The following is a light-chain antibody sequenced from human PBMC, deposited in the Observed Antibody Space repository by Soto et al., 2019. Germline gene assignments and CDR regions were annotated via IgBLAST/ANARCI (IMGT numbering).Light chain of an antibody. Sequence: DIQMTQSPSSLSASVGATVTITCRASQSISVHLNWYQQKPGKVPKLLIYAASNLQSGVPSSFSGSGSETDFALTISSLQPEDVATYSCQQSYSTPYTFGQGTKLQIK. CDR2: AAS. CDR3: QQSYSTPYT. CDR1: QSISVH. V-gene: IGKV1-39*01. J-gene: IGKJ2*01.